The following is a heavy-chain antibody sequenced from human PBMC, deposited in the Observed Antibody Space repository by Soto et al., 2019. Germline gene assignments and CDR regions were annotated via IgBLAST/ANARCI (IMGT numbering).Heavy chain of an antibody. Sequence: GGSLRLSCAASGFTFSSYAMHWVRQAPGKGLEWVAVISYDGSNKYYADSVKGRFTISRDNSKNTLYLQMNSLRAEDTAVYYCARDPMIVVVITSSYFDYWGQGTLVTVS. D-gene: IGHD3-22*01. CDR1: GFTFSSYA. CDR3: ARDPMIVVVITSSYFDY. CDR2: ISYDGSNK. V-gene: IGHV3-30-3*01. J-gene: IGHJ4*02.